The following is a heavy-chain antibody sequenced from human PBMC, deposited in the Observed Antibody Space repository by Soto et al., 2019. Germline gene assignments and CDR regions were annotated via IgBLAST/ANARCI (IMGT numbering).Heavy chain of an antibody. CDR2: INPNSGDK. J-gene: IGHJ6*02. Sequence: ASVKVSCKASGYTFTGQYMHWVRQAPGQGLEWMGWINPNSGDKNYAQKFQGRVTMTRNTSTGTAYMELSSLRSNDTAIYYCARESSGITLYGMDVWGQGTTVTVSS. CDR3: ARESSGITLYGMDV. V-gene: IGHV1-2*02. CDR1: GYTFTGQY. D-gene: IGHD1-7*01.